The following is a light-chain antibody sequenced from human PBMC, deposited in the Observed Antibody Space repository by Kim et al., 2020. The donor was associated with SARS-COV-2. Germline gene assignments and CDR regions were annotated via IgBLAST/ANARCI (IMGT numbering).Light chain of an antibody. CDR1: SNNVGNQG. CDR3: STWDSSLNEWV. CDR2: RNN. Sequence: QTGTLTCTGNSNNVGNQGATWLQQHQGHPPKIPSYRNNNRPSGVSERLSASRSGNTASLTITGLQPEDEADYYCSTWDSSLNEWVFGGGTQLTVL. V-gene: IGLV10-54*01. J-gene: IGLJ3*02.